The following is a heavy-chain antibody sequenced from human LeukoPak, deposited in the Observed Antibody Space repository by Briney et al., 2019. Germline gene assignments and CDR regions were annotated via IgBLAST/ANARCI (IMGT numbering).Heavy chain of an antibody. CDR3: AREMATIGSDY. CDR2: TNPSGGST. Sequence: ASVKVSCKASGYTFTSYYMHWVRQAPGQGLEWMGITNPSGGSTSYAQKFQGRVTMTRDTSTSTVYMELSSLRSEDTAVYYCAREMATIGSDYWGQGTLVTVSS. V-gene: IGHV1-46*01. D-gene: IGHD5-24*01. J-gene: IGHJ4*02. CDR1: GYTFTSYY.